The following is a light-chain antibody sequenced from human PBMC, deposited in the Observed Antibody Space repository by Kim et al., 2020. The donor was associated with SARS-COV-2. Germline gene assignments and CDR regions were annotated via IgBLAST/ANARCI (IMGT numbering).Light chain of an antibody. V-gene: IGLV3-1*01. CDR3: QAWDTSTVV. CDR1: KLGDKY. Sequence: ASPGHTATTTCAGDKLGDKYACWHQQRPGQSPVLDIYQDNKRPSGIPERFSGSNSGNTATLTISGTQPIDEADYYCQAWDTSTVVFGGGTQLTVL. CDR2: QDN. J-gene: IGLJ3*02.